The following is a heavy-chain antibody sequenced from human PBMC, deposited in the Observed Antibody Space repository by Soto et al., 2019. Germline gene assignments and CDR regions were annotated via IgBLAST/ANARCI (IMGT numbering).Heavy chain of an antibody. D-gene: IGHD3-16*02. CDR2: IKSKTDGGTT. CDR1: GFTFSNAW. Sequence: GGSLRLSCAASGFTFSNAWMNWVRQAPGKGLEWVGRIKSKTDGGTTDYAAPVKGRFTISRDDSKNTLYLQMNSLKTEDTAVYYCTTHTTRPTYYDYVWGSYRRSDYWGQGTLVTVSS. J-gene: IGHJ4*02. V-gene: IGHV3-15*07. CDR3: TTHTTRPTYYDYVWGSYRRSDY.